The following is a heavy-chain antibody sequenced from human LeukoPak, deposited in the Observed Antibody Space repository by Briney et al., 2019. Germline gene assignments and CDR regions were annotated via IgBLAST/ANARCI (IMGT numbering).Heavy chain of an antibody. V-gene: IGHV4-38-2*01. J-gene: IGHJ6*03. CDR3: ARVPRSAGYNYYYMDV. Sequence: SETLSLTCAVSGYSISSGYYWGWIRQPPGKGLEWIGSIYRSGNTYYNPSLKSRVTISVDTSKNQFSLTLSSVTAADTAVYYCARVPRSAGYNYYYMDVWGKGTTVTVSS. CDR2: IYRSGNT. D-gene: IGHD2-2*01. CDR1: GYSISSGYY.